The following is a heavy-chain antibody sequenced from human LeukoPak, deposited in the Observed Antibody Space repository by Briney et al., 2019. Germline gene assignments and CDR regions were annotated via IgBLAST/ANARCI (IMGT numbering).Heavy chain of an antibody. V-gene: IGHV3-30*02. CDR2: IWYDGSNK. Sequence: PGGSLRLSCAASGFTFSSYGMHWVRQAPGKGLEWVAVIWYDGSNKYYADSVKGRFTISRDNSKNTLYLQMNSLRAEDTAVYYCAEISSSSRDFAVWGQGTLVTVSS. J-gene: IGHJ4*02. D-gene: IGHD6-6*01. CDR1: GFTFSSYG. CDR3: AEISSSSRDFAV.